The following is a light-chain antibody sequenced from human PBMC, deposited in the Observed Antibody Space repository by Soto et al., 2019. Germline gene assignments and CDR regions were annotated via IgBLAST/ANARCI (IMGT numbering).Light chain of an antibody. CDR1: PSVSSN. J-gene: IGKJ1*01. CDR3: QQYNNWWT. CDR2: GAS. V-gene: IGKV3-15*01. Sequence: EIVMTQSPATLSVSPGERATLSCRASPSVSSNLAWYQQKPGQAPRLLIYGASTRATGIPARFSGSGSGTEFTLTISSLQSEDFAVYYCQQYNNWWTVGQGTKVEIK.